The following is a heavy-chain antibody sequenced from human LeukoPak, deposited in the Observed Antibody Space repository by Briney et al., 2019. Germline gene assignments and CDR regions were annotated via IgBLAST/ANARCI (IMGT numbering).Heavy chain of an antibody. CDR2: IKPDGSEK. CDR3: AKDQRGDSFGEKDY. CDR1: GFTFSSYW. Sequence: GGSLRLSCAASGFTFSSYWMSWVRQAPGKGLEWVANIKPDGSEKYYVDSVKGRFTISRDNAKNSLYLQMNSLRAEDTAVYYWAKDQRGDSFGEKDYWGQGTLVTVSS. J-gene: IGHJ4*02. V-gene: IGHV3-7*03. D-gene: IGHD3-16*01.